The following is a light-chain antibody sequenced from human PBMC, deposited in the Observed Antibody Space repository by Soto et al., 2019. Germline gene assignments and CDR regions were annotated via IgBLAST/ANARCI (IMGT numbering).Light chain of an antibody. CDR2: EAS. CDR1: QTVTSNY. Sequence: EIVLTQSPGTLSLSPGDRATLSCRASQTVTSNYLAWYQQKPGQAPRLLIYEASRRATGLPDRFSGSGSGTDFTLTVRRLEPEDVAVYFCQQYGSLSFTFGGGTAVEI. CDR3: QQYGSLSFT. V-gene: IGKV3-20*01. J-gene: IGKJ4*02.